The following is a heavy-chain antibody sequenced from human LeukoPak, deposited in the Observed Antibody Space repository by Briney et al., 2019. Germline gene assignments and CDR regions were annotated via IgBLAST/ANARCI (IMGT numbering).Heavy chain of an antibody. V-gene: IGHV1-2*06. J-gene: IGHJ4*02. CDR1: GYTFTGYY. D-gene: IGHD6-13*01. CDR3: ARLQTGIYSSSVVDD. CDR2: INPNSGGT. Sequence: ASVKVSCKASGYTFTGYYMHWVRQAPGQGLEWMGRINPNSGGTNYAQKFQGRVTMTRDTSISTAYMELSRLRSDDTAVYCCARLQTGIYSSSVVDDWGQGTLVTVSS.